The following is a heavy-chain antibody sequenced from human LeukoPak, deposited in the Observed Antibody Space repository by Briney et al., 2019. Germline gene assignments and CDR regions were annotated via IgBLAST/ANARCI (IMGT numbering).Heavy chain of an antibody. CDR3: ARGDSSGYYLV. V-gene: IGHV3-48*01. D-gene: IGHD3-22*01. J-gene: IGHJ4*02. CDR2: ISSSGRTI. Sequence: PGGSLRLSCAASGFTFNNYTIIWVRQAPGKGLEWVSYISSSGRTIYYADSVKGRFTVSRDNPKNTLYLQMNSLRAEDTAVYYCARGDSSGYYLVWGQGTLVTVSS. CDR1: GFTFNNYT.